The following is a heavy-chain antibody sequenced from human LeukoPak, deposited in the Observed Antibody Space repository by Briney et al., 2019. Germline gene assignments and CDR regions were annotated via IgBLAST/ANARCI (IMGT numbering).Heavy chain of an antibody. CDR2: VSYDGTT. D-gene: IGHD1-1*01. J-gene: IGHJ4*02. CDR3: VRGGASRWGTNSFDF. CDR1: GDAVTSYY. V-gene: IGHV4-59*08. Sequence: SETLSLTCSVSGDAVTSYYYSWIRQPPGKGREWIGHVSYDGTTNYTPSLRSRVIMEVETAKNNISLRLTSVTAADTAVYYCVRGGASRWGTNSFDFWGQGKLVTVSS.